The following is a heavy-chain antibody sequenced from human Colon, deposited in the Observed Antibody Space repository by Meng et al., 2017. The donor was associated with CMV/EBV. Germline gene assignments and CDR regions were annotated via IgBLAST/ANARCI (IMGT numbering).Heavy chain of an antibody. V-gene: IGHV3-74*01. D-gene: IGHD3-10*01. CDR1: GLHFYQHW. CDR3: ARGLISGSGASDS. Sequence: AASGLHFYQHWIRWVRRAPRKGLVWVSRIRGDENDATYASSVKGRFTISRDNAKNTLYLQMNSLRAEDTAVYYCARGLISGSGASDSWGQGALVTVSS. CDR2: IRGDENDA. J-gene: IGHJ5*01.